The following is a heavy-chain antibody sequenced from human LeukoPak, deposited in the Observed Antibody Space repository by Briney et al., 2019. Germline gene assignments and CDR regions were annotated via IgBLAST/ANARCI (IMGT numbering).Heavy chain of an antibody. CDR2: VSYSGGT. CDR1: GDSVSGHY. CDR3: ARAPMAITTSAFPDAFDF. Sequence: SETLSLTCTVSGDSVSGHYWSWIRQTPGKGLEWFGYVSYSGGTNYNPSLKRRVSILLDTSKNQFSLKLSSPAAADPAVYYCARAPMAITTSAFPDAFDFWGQGTMVTVSS. J-gene: IGHJ3*01. V-gene: IGHV4-59*02. D-gene: IGHD5-12*01.